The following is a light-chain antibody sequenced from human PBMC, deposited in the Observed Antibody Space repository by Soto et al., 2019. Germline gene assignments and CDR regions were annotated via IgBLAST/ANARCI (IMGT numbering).Light chain of an antibody. J-gene: IGLJ1*01. V-gene: IGLV2-14*01. CDR2: DVN. CDR1: SSDVGGYNL. CDR3: SSYKSSSTLPYV. Sequence: QSALTQPASVSGSPGQSITISCTGTSSDVGGYNLVSWYQQYPDKAPKLMIFDVNTRPSGVSNRFSGSKSGNTAYLTISGLQAEYEADYYCSSYKSSSTLPYVFGTGTKVTVL.